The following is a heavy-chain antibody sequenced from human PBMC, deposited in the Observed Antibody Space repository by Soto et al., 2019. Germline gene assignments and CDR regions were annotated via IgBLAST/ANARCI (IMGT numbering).Heavy chain of an antibody. J-gene: IGHJ4*02. CDR2: ISYDGSNK. V-gene: IGHV3-30-3*01. CDR1: GFTFSSYA. D-gene: IGHD2-15*01. Sequence: QVQLVESGGGVVQPGRSLRLSCAAPGFTFSSYAMPWVRQAPGKGLEWVAVISYDGSNKYYADSVKGRFTISRDNSKNTLYLQMNSLRAEDTAVYYCARGLLEVEDYWGQGTLVTVSS. CDR3: ARGLLEVEDY.